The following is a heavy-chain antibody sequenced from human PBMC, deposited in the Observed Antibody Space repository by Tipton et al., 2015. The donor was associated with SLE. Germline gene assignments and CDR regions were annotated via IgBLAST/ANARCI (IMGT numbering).Heavy chain of an antibody. J-gene: IGHJ5*02. V-gene: IGHV4-34*01. CDR3: ARAPSGGSSIAARPNWFDP. CDR1: GGSFSGYY. D-gene: IGHD6-6*01. CDR2: INHSGST. Sequence: TLSLTCAVYGGSFSGYYCSWIRQPPGKGLEWIGEINHSGSTNYNPSLKSRVTISVDTSKNQFSLKLSSVTAADTAVYYCARAPSGGSSIAARPNWFDPWGQGTLVTVSS.